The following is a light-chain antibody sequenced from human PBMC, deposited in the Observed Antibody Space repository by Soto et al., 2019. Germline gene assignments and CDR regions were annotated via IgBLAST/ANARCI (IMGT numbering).Light chain of an antibody. Sequence: IRMTQSPSSLSASVGDGVTITCRASQAITNNLAWYQQKPGNPPRLMIYEESTLHSGVPSRFSGRKVGTQFILTIDSLQPEDFATYYCQQVKSYPRTFGGGTKVDIK. CDR3: QQVKSYPRT. J-gene: IGKJ4*01. V-gene: IGKV1-9*01. CDR1: QAITNN. CDR2: EES.